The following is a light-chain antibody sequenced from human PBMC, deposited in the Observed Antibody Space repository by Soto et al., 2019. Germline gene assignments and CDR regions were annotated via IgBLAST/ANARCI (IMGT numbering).Light chain of an antibody. CDR3: QQYNSRPWT. V-gene: IGKV3-15*01. Sequence: EIVLAPSPATLSVSPGERVTLSCRATQTIGNKLAWYLQRPGQAPRLLMYGASTRATDIPARFSGSGSGTEFTLTITGMQSEDSAVYDCQQYNSRPWTVGLGTKVDIK. CDR2: GAS. J-gene: IGKJ1*01. CDR1: QTIGNK.